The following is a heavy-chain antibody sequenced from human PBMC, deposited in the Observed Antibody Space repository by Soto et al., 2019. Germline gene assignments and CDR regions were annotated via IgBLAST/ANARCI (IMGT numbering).Heavy chain of an antibody. J-gene: IGHJ3*01. D-gene: IGHD6-19*01. Sequence: GGSLRLSCAASGFTFGSFALSWVRQAPGKGLEWVSSISGTGGTTNYADSVKGRFTISRDNSKNSLHLQVNSLRAEDTAVYYCAKNLYSSGHITNWGQGTMVTVSS. CDR2: ISGTGGTT. CDR1: GFTFGSFA. CDR3: AKNLYSSGHITN. V-gene: IGHV3-23*01.